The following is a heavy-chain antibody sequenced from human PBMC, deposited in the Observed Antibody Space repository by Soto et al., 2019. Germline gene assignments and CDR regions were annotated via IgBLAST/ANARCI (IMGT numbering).Heavy chain of an antibody. CDR3: ATVHNTSRSFDY. J-gene: IGHJ4*02. Sequence: GGSLRLSCAAAGFTFSGYAMTWVRQAPGKGLEWASTTGATGRTTYYADSVKGRFTVSRDNSKNTLDLQMSSLRVEDTAVYYCATVHNTSRSFDYWGQGTLVTVSS. CDR1: GFTFSGYA. CDR2: TGATGRTT. D-gene: IGHD1-20*01. V-gene: IGHV3-23*01.